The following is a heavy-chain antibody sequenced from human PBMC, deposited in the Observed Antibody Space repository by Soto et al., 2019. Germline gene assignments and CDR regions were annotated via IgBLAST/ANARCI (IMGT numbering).Heavy chain of an antibody. D-gene: IGHD1-26*01. J-gene: IGHJ6*03. CDR2: ISSSGSTI. CDR3: WGPPTHYGVGGNPRGRETDYYFYIDV. Sequence: QVQLVESGGGLVKPGGSLRLSCTASGFRFSDYYMSWIRQAPGKGLEWISYISSSGSTIYYADSVKGRFTISRDNAKNTLYSPMNSPGTGENAAVYYWGPPTHYGVGGNPRGRETDYYFYIDVWGKGTTVTVSS. CDR1: GFRFSDYY. V-gene: IGHV3-11*04.